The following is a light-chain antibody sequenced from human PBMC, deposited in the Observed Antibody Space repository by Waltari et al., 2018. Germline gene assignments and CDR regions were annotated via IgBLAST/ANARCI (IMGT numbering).Light chain of an antibody. CDR1: SSDVGGYNY. CDR2: EVS. V-gene: IGLV2-8*01. CDR3: SSYAGNNNLAV. Sequence: QSALAQPPSASGSPGQSVTISSSGTSSDVGGYNYVSWYQQHPGKAPKLMIYEVSKRPSGVPDRFSGSKSGNTASLTVSGLRPEDEADYYCSSYAGNNNLAVFGTGTKVTVL. J-gene: IGLJ1*01.